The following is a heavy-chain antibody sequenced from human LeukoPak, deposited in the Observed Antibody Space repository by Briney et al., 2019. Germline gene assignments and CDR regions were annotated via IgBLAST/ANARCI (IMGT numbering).Heavy chain of an antibody. V-gene: IGHV3-23*01. D-gene: IGHD3-10*01. Sequence: GGSLRLSCAASGFTFSSYAMNWVRQAPGKGLEWVSAVSGSTGSTYYADSVKGRFTISRDNSKNTLYLQMNSLRAEDTAVYYCARGAMGFGDLWGQGTLVTVSS. J-gene: IGHJ4*02. CDR2: VSGSTGST. CDR1: GFTFSSYA. CDR3: ARGAMGFGDL.